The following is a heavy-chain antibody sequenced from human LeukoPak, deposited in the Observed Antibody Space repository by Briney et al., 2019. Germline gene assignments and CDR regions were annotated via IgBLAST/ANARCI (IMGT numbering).Heavy chain of an antibody. Sequence: GGSLRLSCAASGFTFDDYAMHWVRQAPGKGLEWVSGISWNSGSIGYADSVKGRFTISRDNAKNSLYLQMNSLRAEDTALYYCAKGRDDILTGAIDYWGQGTLATVSS. V-gene: IGHV3-9*01. CDR2: ISWNSGSI. D-gene: IGHD3-9*01. J-gene: IGHJ4*02. CDR1: GFTFDDYA. CDR3: AKGRDDILTGAIDY.